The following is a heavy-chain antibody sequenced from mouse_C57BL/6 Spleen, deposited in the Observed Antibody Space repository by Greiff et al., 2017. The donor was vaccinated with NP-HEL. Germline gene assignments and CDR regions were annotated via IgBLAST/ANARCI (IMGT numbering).Heavy chain of an antibody. CDR2: IHPNSGST. V-gene: IGHV1-64*01. CDR1: GYTFTSYW. D-gene: IGHD2-4*01. CDR3: ARGGLYDYDGLGDY. J-gene: IGHJ2*01. Sequence: QVQLQQPGAELVKPGASVKLSCKASGYTFTSYWMHWVKQRPGQGLEWIGMIHPNSGSTNYNEKFKSKATLTVDKSSSTAYMQLSSLTSEDSAVYDWARGGLYDYDGLGDYWGQGTTLTVSS.